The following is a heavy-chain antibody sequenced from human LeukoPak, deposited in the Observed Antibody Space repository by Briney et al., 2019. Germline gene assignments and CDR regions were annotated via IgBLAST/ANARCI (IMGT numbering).Heavy chain of an antibody. V-gene: IGHV3-66*02. CDR1: GFTVSSNY. D-gene: IGHD3-3*01. CDR3: ARDRYDFWSGSEEY. J-gene: IGHJ4*02. Sequence: GGSLRLSCAASGFTVSSNYMSWVRQAPGKGLEWVSVIYSGGSTYYADSVKGRFTTSRDNSKNTLYLQMNSLRAEDTAVYYCARDRYDFWSGSEEYWGQGTLVTVSS. CDR2: IYSGGST.